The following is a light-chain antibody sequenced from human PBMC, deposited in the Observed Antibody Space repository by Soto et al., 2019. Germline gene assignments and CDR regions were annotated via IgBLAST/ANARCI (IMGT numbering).Light chain of an antibody. V-gene: IGKV2-28*01. CDR3: MQALATPPT. CDR1: QSLLHSNGYNY. J-gene: IGKJ2*01. Sequence: DIVMTQSPLSLPVTPGEPASISCRSSQSLLHSNGYNYLDWYLQKPGQSPQVLIYLGSNRASGVPDRFSGSGSGTDFTLKISRVEAEDVGVYYCMQALATPPTFGQGTKLEI. CDR2: LGS.